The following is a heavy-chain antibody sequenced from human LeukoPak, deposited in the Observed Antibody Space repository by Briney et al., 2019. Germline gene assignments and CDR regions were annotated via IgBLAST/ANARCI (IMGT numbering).Heavy chain of an antibody. CDR1: GGSISSYY. CDR2: VYSSGNT. V-gene: IGHV4-4*08. D-gene: IGHD2-2*02. CDR3: ARRYTASPGERFDY. Sequence: PSETLSLTCTVSGGSISSYYWTWIRQPPGKGLEWIGYVYSSGNTNYNPSLNSRVTISLDTSKNQFSLMLRPLTAADTAVYYCARRYTASPGERFDYWGQGVLVTVSS. J-gene: IGHJ4*01.